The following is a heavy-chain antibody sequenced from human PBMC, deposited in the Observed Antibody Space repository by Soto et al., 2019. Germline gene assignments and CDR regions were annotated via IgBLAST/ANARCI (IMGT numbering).Heavy chain of an antibody. CDR3: AGRGDFVLVPAEV. Sequence: QVQLVQSGAEVKKPGSSVKVSCKASGGTFSSYAISWVRQAPGQGLEWMGGIIPIFGTANYAQKFQGRVTVTRDQSPDPAYMGLGSPGSEEKAVYYCAGRGDFVLVPAEVWGQGTLVHVSS. V-gene: IGHV1-69*05. CDR1: GGTFSSYA. D-gene: IGHD2-2*01. CDR2: IIPIFGTA. J-gene: IGHJ4*02.